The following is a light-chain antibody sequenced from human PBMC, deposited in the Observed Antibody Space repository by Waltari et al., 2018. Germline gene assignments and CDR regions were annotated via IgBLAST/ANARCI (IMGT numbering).Light chain of an antibody. CDR1: SPNLGTNY. V-gene: IGLV1-47*01. Sequence: QSVLSQPPSASGTPGQRATISCSGSSPNLGTNYVYWYQQLPGTAPKHLSYSHNQRPSGVPDLFSGSKSGTSASLAINGLRSEDEADYYCATWDDSLRMVFGGGTELTVL. CDR3: ATWDDSLRMV. CDR2: SHN. J-gene: IGLJ3*02.